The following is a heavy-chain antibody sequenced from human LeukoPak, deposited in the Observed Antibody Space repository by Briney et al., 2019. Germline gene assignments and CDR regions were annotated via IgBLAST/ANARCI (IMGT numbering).Heavy chain of an antibody. CDR3: AREQRTFDY. CDR1: GFTFSNYW. V-gene: IGHV3-7*03. CDR2: IKLDGGEQ. J-gene: IGHJ4*02. D-gene: IGHD5-24*01. Sequence: QSGGSLRLSCVASGFTFSNYWMNWVRQAPGKGLEWVANIKLDGGEQYYVDSVKGRFTISRDNADNSLYLQLSSLRAEDTAVYYCAREQRTFDYWGQGILVTVSS.